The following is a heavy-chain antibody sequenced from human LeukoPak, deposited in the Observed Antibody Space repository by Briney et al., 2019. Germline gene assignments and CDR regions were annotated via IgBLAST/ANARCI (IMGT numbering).Heavy chain of an antibody. Sequence: ASVKVSCKASGYTFTGYYMHWVRQAPGQGLEWMGYIYPNSGATKYAQKFQGRVTMNRDTYISTSYMELSGQGSDDTAGYYCGTLLSNGPFDYWGQGSLVTVSS. J-gene: IGHJ4*02. CDR1: GYTFTGYY. CDR2: IYPNSGAT. V-gene: IGHV1-2*02. CDR3: GTLLSNGPFDY.